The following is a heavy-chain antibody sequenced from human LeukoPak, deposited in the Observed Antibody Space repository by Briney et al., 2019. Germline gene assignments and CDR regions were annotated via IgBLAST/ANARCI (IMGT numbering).Heavy chain of an antibody. Sequence: SETLSLTCTVSGDSISSGDYSWGWIRQPSGKGLEWIGYIFHTGNSYYNPSLRSRVTISVDRSRNQFSLRLTSATAADTAVYYCARELWFVNAPGSWLDPWGPGTLVAVSS. V-gene: IGHV4-30-2*01. CDR1: GDSISSGDYS. CDR2: IFHTGNS. D-gene: IGHD3-10*01. CDR3: ARELWFVNAPGSWLDP. J-gene: IGHJ5*02.